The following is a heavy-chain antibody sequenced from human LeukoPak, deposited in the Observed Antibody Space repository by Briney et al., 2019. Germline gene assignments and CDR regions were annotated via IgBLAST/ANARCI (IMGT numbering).Heavy chain of an antibody. CDR1: GFTFSSYG. J-gene: IGHJ4*02. CDR3: ARDGCSSTRCYDY. Sequence: PGGSLRLSCAASGFTFSSYGMHWVRQAPGKGLEWVAFIRYDGSNKYYADSVKGRFTIPRDNSKNTLYLQMNSLRAEDTAVYYCARDGCSSTRCYDYWGQGTLVTVSS. CDR2: IRYDGSNK. V-gene: IGHV3-30*02. D-gene: IGHD2-2*01.